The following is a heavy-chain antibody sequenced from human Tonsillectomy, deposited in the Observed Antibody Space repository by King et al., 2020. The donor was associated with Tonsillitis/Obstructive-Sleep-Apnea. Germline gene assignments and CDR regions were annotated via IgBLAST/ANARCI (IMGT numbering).Heavy chain of an antibody. D-gene: IGHD4-11*01. CDR3: SRGLQWFDC. CDR1: GYTFTTFG. CDR2: ISGYNANT. Sequence: VQLVQSGAEVKKPGASVKVSCKASGYTFTTFGITWVRQAPGQGLEWMGWISGYNANTDYAQKFQGRVTMTTDTSTSTGYMVLRSLRSDDTAVYYCSRGLQWFDCWGQGTLVTVSS. V-gene: IGHV1-18*01. J-gene: IGHJ4*02.